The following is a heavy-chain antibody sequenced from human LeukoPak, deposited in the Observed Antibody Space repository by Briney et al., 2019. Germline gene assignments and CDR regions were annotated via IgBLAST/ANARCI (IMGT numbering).Heavy chain of an antibody. CDR3: ARAYGSGRTPVDY. V-gene: IGHV4-59*01. Sequence: PSETLSLTCTVSGGSISSYYWSWIRQPPGKGLEWIGYIYYSGSTNYNPSLKSRVTISVDTSKNQFSLKLSSVTAADTAVYYCARAYGSGRTPVDYWGQGTLVTVSS. D-gene: IGHD3-10*01. CDR1: GGSISSYY. CDR2: IYYSGST. J-gene: IGHJ4*02.